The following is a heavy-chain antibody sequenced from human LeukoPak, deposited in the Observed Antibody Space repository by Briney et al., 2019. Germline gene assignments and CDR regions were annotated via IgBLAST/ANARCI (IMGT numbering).Heavy chain of an antibody. CDR2: INEDGSTT. V-gene: IGHV3-74*01. Sequence: GGSLRLSCAASGFTFSSNWMHWVRHAPGKGLVWVSRINEDGSTTNYADSVKGRFTISRDNAKNTLYLQMNSLRAEDTAVYYCVRDLGGRSGHWGQGTLVTVSS. CDR1: GFTFSSNW. D-gene: IGHD1-26*01. J-gene: IGHJ4*02. CDR3: VRDLGGRSGH.